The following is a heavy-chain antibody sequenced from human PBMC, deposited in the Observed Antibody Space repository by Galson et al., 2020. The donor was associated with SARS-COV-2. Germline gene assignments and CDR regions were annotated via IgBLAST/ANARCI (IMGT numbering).Heavy chain of an antibody. D-gene: IGHD2-15*01. J-gene: IGHJ4*02. CDR2: IYYSGST. V-gene: IGHV4-30-4*01. CDR1: GASISSGEHY. Sequence: ASETLSLTCTVSGASISSGEHYWSWIRQPPGKGLEWIGYIYYSGSTYYNPSLKSRVAISVDTSKNQFSLNLRSVTAPDTAVYYCARGPLGYCGGGTCSSGTFDYWGQGTLVTVSS. CDR3: ARGPLGYCGGGTCSSGTFDY.